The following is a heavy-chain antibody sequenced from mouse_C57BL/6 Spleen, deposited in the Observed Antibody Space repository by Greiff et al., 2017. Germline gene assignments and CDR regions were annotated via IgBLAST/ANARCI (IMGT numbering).Heavy chain of an antibody. D-gene: IGHD2-3*01. CDR2: INPGSGGT. Sequence: VKLQESGAELVRPGTSVKVSCKASGYAFTNYLIEWVKQRPGQGLEWIGVINPGSGGTNYNEKFKGKATLTADKSSSTAYMQLSSLTSEDSAVYFCARSMVNYAMDYWGQGTSVTVSS. CDR1: GYAFTNYL. V-gene: IGHV1-54*01. J-gene: IGHJ4*01. CDR3: ARSMVNYAMDY.